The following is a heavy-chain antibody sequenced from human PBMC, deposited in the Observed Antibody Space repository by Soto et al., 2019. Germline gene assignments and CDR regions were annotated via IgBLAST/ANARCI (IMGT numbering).Heavy chain of an antibody. V-gene: IGHV4-30-4*01. CDR2: IYYSGST. CDR3: AREGDCGGDCYSPY. J-gene: IGHJ4*02. D-gene: IGHD2-21*02. Sequence: SETLSLTCTVSGGSISSGDYYWSWIRQPPGKGLEWIGYIYYSGSTYYNPSLKSRVTISVDTSKNQFSLKLSSVTAADTAVYYCAREGDCGGDCYSPYWGQGTLVTVSS. CDR1: GGSISSGDYY.